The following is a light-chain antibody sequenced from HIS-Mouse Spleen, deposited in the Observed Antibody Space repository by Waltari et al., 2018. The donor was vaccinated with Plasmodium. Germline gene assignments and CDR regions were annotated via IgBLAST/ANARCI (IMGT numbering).Light chain of an antibody. CDR1: QGISSY. CDR2: AAS. V-gene: IGKV1-8*01. J-gene: IGKJ3*01. Sequence: AIRMTQSPSSFSASTGDRVTITCRASQGISSYLAWYQQKPGKAPKLLIYAASTLQSGVPSRFSGSGSGTDFTLTISSLEPEDFAVYYCQQRSNWPPFTFGPGTKVDIK. CDR3: QQRSNWPPFT.